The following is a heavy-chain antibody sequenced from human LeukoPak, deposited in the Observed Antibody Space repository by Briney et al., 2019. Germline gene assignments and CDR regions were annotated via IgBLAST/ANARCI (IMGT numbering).Heavy chain of an antibody. CDR3: AKDFVRYNIQFDY. J-gene: IGHJ4*02. Sequence: GGSLRLSCAASGLSFSFYAMSWVRQAPGKGLEWVSSISGGGAGTYYADSVRGRFTISRDNSKNTLYLQMNSLRAEDTALYYCAKDFVRYNIQFDYWGQGALVTVSS. CDR1: GLSFSFYA. V-gene: IGHV3-23*01. CDR2: ISGGGAGT. D-gene: IGHD1-1*01.